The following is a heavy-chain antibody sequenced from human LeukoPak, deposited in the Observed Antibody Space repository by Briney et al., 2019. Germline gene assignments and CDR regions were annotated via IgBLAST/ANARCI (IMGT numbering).Heavy chain of an antibody. D-gene: IGHD1-26*01. Sequence: GASVKVSCKASGYTFTSYDINWVRQATGQGLEWMGWMNPNSGNTGYAQKFQGRVTMTRNTSISTAYMELSSLRSEDTAVYYCARVRPTTLYSGSYYFAFDIWGQGTMVTVSS. V-gene: IGHV1-8*01. J-gene: IGHJ3*02. CDR1: GYTFTSYD. CDR3: ARVRPTTLYSGSYYFAFDI. CDR2: MNPNSGNT.